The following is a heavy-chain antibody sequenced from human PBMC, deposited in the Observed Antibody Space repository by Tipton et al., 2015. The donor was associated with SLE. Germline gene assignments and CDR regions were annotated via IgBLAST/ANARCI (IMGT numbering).Heavy chain of an antibody. CDR3: ARVDTSGWYSVDY. CDR2: ISAYNGII. J-gene: IGHJ4*02. Sequence: QLVQSGPEVKKPGASVRVSCKASGYIFTNYGITWVRQAPGQGLEWMGWISAYNGIINYAQKLQGRVTMTTDTSTTTAYMDLMSLRSDDTAVYHCARVDTSGWYSVDYWGQGTLVTVSS. D-gene: IGHD6-19*01. CDR1: GYIFTNYG. V-gene: IGHV1-18*01.